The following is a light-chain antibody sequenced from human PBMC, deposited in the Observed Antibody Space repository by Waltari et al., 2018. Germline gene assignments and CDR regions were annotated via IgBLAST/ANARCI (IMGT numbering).Light chain of an antibody. V-gene: IGKV3-11*01. CDR2: DAS. Sequence: EVVLTQSPATLFLSPGERATLSCRASRSVSSYLAWYQQKPGQAPRLLIYDASNRATGIPARFSGSGSGTDFTLTISTLEPEDFAVYYCQQRSNWPPITFGQGTRLEIK. J-gene: IGKJ5*01. CDR1: RSVSSY. CDR3: QQRSNWPPIT.